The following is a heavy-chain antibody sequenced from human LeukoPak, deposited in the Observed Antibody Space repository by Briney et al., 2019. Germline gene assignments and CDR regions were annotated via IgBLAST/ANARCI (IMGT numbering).Heavy chain of an antibody. D-gene: IGHD6-25*01. CDR1: AFTFSGSA. Sequence: GGSLRLSCAASAFTFSGSAMHWVRQAAGKGLEWVGRIRSKANRYPTAYAASVKCMFTISRDDSKNTAYLQMHSLKTEDTAVYYCTRLPLYSTGFEYWGQGTLVTVSS. CDR3: TRLPLYSTGFEY. CDR2: IRSKANRYPT. J-gene: IGHJ4*02. V-gene: IGHV3-73*01.